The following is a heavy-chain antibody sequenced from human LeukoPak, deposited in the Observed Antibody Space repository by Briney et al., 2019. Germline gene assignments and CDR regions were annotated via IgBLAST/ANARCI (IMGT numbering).Heavy chain of an antibody. J-gene: IGHJ6*03. CDR3: ATDRYCSSTSCWGVYYYYYYYMDV. CDR1: GFTFSSYA. D-gene: IGHD2-2*01. V-gene: IGHV3-30-3*01. CDR2: ISYDGSNK. Sequence: GGSLRLSCAASGFTFSSYAMHWVRQAPGKGLEWVAVISYDGSNKYYADSVKGRFTVSRDNSKNTLYLQMNSLRAEDTAVYYCATDRYCSSTSCWGVYYYYYYYMDVWGKGTTVTVSS.